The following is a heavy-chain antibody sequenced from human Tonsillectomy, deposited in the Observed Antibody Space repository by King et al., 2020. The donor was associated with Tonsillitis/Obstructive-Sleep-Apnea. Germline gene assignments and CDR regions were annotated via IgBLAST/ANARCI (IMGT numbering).Heavy chain of an antibody. Sequence: VQLVESGGGLIQPGGSLRLSCAASGFTVSSNYMSWVRQAPGKGLEWGSVIYCGGSTYYADSVKGRFTISRDNSKNTLYLQMNSLRAEDTAVYYCATLPAAASGVFDYWGQGTLVTVSS. CDR3: ATLPAAASGVFDY. D-gene: IGHD2-2*01. CDR1: GFTVSSNY. V-gene: IGHV3-53*01. J-gene: IGHJ4*02. CDR2: IYCGGST.